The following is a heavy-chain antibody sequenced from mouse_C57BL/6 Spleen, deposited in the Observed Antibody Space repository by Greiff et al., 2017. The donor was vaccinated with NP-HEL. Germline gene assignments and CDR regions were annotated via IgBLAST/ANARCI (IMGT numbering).Heavy chain of an antibody. V-gene: IGHV1-52*01. CDR1: GYTFTSYW. Sequence: QVQLQQSGAELVRPGSSVKLSCKASGYTFTSYWMHWVKQRPIQGLEWIGNIDPSDSETHYNQKFKDKATLTVDKSSSTAYMQLSSLTSEDSAVDYCARGDYGNYVPFDYWGQGTTLTVSS. D-gene: IGHD2-1*01. CDR2: IDPSDSET. J-gene: IGHJ2*01. CDR3: ARGDYGNYVPFDY.